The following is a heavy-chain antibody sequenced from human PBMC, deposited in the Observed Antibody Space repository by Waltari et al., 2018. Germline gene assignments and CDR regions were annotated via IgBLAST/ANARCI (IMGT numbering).Heavy chain of an antibody. V-gene: IGHV1-3*01. Sequence: QVQLVQSGAEVKKPGASVKVSCKASGYTFTSYAMHWVRQAPGHRLEWMGWINAGNGNTKYSQKFQGRVTITRDTSASTAYMELSSLRSEDTAVYYCLTHGFCSGGSCYPLRIPFSFDPWGQGTLVTVSS. CDR3: LTHGFCSGGSCYPLRIPFSFDP. CDR2: INAGNGNT. CDR1: GYTFTSYA. J-gene: IGHJ5*02. D-gene: IGHD2-15*01.